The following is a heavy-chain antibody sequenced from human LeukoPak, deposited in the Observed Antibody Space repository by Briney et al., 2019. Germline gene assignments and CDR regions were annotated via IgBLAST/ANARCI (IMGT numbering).Heavy chain of an antibody. CDR3: ASWLPYYYDSSGYFDY. CDR1: GGAFSSYA. J-gene: IGHJ4*02. D-gene: IGHD3-22*01. Sequence: GASVKVSCKASGGAFSSYAISWVRQAPGQGLEWMGGIIPIFGTANYAQEFQGRVTITADESTSTAYMELSSLRSEDTAVYYCASWLPYYYDSSGYFDYWGQGTLVTVSS. V-gene: IGHV1-69*13. CDR2: IIPIFGTA.